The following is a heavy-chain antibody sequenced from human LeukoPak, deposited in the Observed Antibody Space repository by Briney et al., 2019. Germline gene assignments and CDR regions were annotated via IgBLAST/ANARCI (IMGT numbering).Heavy chain of an antibody. Sequence: GRSLRLSCAASGFTFSSYGMHWVRQAPGKGLEWVSSISSSSSYIYYADSVKGRFTISRDNAKNSLYLQMNSLRAEDTAVYYCARVYSSRFDPWGQGTLVTVSS. D-gene: IGHD6-13*01. CDR3: ARVYSSRFDP. CDR1: GFTFSSYG. J-gene: IGHJ5*02. CDR2: ISSSSSYI. V-gene: IGHV3-21*01.